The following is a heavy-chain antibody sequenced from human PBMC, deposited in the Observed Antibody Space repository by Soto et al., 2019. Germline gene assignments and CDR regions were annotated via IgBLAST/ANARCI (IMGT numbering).Heavy chain of an antibody. CDR1: RFTFSSYS. CDR3: ASLIAAAALYGMDV. D-gene: IGHD6-13*01. J-gene: IGHJ6*02. Sequence: LRLSCAASRFTFSSYSMNWVHQAPGKGLEWVSYISSSSSTIYYADSVKGRFTISRDNAKNSLYLQMNSLRDEDTAVYYCASLIAAAALYGMDVWGQGTTVTVAS. CDR2: ISSSSSTI. V-gene: IGHV3-48*02.